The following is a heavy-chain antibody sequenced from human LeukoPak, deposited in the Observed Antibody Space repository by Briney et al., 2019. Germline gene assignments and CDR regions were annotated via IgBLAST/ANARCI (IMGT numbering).Heavy chain of an antibody. CDR2: IYNSGST. D-gene: IGHD3-9*01. Sequence: PGGSLRLSCAASGFSVSGKYMSWVRQAPGKGLEWVSVIYNSGSTYYADSVKGRATISRDNSKNTLSLHLSSLRVEDTAVYYCSGTTAIQYFEWLFPFEYWGQGTLVTVSS. V-gene: IGHV3-53*01. CDR3: SGTTAIQYFEWLFPFEY. CDR1: GFSVSGKY. J-gene: IGHJ4*02.